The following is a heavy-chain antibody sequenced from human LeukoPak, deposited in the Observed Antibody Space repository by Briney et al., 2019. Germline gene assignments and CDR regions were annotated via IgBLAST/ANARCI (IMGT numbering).Heavy chain of an antibody. CDR1: GFAFSSYG. D-gene: IGHD3-22*01. CDR2: ISYDASNNK. J-gene: IGHJ3*02. V-gene: IGHV3-30*18. Sequence: GGSLRLSCAASGFAFSSYGMHWVRQAPGKGLEWVAVISYDASNNKYYADSVKGRFTISRDNSKNTLYLQMSSLRAEDTAVYYCAKDLQVVTGAFDIWGQGTMVTVSS. CDR3: AKDLQVVTGAFDI.